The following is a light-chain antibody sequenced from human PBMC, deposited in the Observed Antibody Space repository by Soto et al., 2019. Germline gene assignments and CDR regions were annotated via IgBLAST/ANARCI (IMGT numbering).Light chain of an antibody. Sequence: QSVLTQPRSVSGSPGQSVTISCSGTSSDLGGYNYVSWYQHHPGKAPKLMIYDVTLRPSGVPDCFSGSKSGNTASLTISGLQAEDEADYYCCSYAGSFTWVFGGGTKLTVL. CDR3: CSYAGSFTWV. V-gene: IGLV2-11*01. CDR2: DVT. J-gene: IGLJ3*02. CDR1: SSDLGGYNY.